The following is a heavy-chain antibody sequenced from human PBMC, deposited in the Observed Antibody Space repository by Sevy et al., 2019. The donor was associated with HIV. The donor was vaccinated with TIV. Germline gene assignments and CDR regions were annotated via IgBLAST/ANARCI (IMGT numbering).Heavy chain of an antibody. J-gene: IGHJ3*02. CDR1: GFTFSNYA. D-gene: IGHD3-22*01. Sequence: GGSLILSCTASGFTFSNYAMNWVRQAPGKGLEWVSGISGSGSGSGTYYADSVKGRFTVSRDNSKNTLYLQMNSLRAEDTAVYYCAKDIVILVGDAFDIWGQGTMVTVSS. CDR2: ISGSGSGSGT. V-gene: IGHV3-23*01. CDR3: AKDIVILVGDAFDI.